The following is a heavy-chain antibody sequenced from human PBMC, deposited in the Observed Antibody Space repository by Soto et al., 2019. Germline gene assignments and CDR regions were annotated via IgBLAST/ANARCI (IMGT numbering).Heavy chain of an antibody. J-gene: IGHJ4*02. D-gene: IGHD6-13*01. CDR3: ARGALGQQLDNY. CDR1: GGAFSSYA. Sequence: GPPVKVSCKASGGAFSSYAISWVRQAPGQGLEWMGGIIPIFGTANYAQKFQGRVTITADESTSTAYMELSSLRSEDTAVYYCARGALGQQLDNYWGQGTLVTVSS. V-gene: IGHV1-69*13. CDR2: IIPIFGTA.